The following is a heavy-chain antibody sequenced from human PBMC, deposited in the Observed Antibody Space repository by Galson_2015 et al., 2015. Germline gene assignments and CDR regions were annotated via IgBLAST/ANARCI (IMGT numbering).Heavy chain of an antibody. Sequence: SCAASGFTFSRYWLHWVRQVPGKGLVWVSNINGDGSTTGYADSVKGRFAISRDNAKNTLYLQMNSLRADDTAVYYCARDGEFGFDDVFDLWGQGTMVTVSS. V-gene: IGHV3-74*01. CDR2: INGDGSTT. CDR3: ARDGEFGFDDVFDL. CDR1: GFTFSRYW. J-gene: IGHJ3*01. D-gene: IGHD2-21*01.